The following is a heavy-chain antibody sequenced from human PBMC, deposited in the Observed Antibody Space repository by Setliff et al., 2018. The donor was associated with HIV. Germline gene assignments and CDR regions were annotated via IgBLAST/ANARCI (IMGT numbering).Heavy chain of an antibody. Sequence: ASVKVSCKASGYTFISYGISWMRQAPGQGPEWMGWISVDNGDTNYAQKVQGRVSMTTDTSTSTAYMELRSLRFDDTAVYYCTRTSSSRPDAFDIWGQETMVTVSS. CDR3: TRTSSSRPDAFDI. CDR1: GYTFISYG. J-gene: IGHJ3*02. CDR2: ISVDNGDT. V-gene: IGHV1-18*04. D-gene: IGHD6-13*01.